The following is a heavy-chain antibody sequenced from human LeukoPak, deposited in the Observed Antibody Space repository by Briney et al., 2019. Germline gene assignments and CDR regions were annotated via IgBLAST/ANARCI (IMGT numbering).Heavy chain of an antibody. CDR3: VRDFRSADY. Sequence: GGSLRLSCAASGFTFNNYWIHWVRQAPGKGPMWVSRICPDGTVTNYADSVKARFIISRDNARNTVYLQMNSLRVEDTAVYYCVRDFRSADYWGQGTLVTVSS. V-gene: IGHV3-74*01. CDR1: GFTFNNYW. J-gene: IGHJ4*02. CDR2: ICPDGTVT.